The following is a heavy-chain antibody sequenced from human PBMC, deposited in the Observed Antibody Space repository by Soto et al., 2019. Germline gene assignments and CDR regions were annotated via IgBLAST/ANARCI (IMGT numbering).Heavy chain of an antibody. Sequence: QVQLVQSGPEVKKPGSSVKVSCKASGGAFDTHTISWVRQAPGQGLEWMGRIVPLLDIANYAPTFQDRVTITADKPTNTAYMELRSLRSEDSALYFCARDMGGGSIVRGVLEYWGQGTLVTVSS. J-gene: IGHJ4*02. CDR1: GGAFDTHT. CDR2: IVPLLDIA. CDR3: ARDMGGGSIVRGVLEY. D-gene: IGHD3-10*01. V-gene: IGHV1-69*04.